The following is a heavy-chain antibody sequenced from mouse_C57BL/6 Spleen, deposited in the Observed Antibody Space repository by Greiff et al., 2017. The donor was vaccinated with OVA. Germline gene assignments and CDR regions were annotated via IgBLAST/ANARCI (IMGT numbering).Heavy chain of an antibody. CDR3: ARVPPSTVVAPMDY. CDR2: IYPGSGST. CDR1: GYTFTSYW. V-gene: IGHV1-55*01. Sequence: VQLQQSGAELVKPGASVKMSCKASGYTFTSYWITWVKQRPGQGLEWIGDIYPGSGSTNYNEKFKSKATLTVDTSSSTAYMQLSSLTSEDSAVYYCARVPPSTVVAPMDYWGQGTSVTVSS. J-gene: IGHJ4*01. D-gene: IGHD1-1*01.